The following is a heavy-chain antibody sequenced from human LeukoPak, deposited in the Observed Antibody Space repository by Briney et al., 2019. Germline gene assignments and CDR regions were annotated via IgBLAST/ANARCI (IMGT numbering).Heavy chain of an antibody. J-gene: IGHJ3*02. Sequence: SETLSLTCAVYGGSFSGYYWSWIRQPPGKGLEWIGEINHSGSTNYNPSLKSRVTISVDTSKNQFSLKLSSVTAADTAVYYCARVYGDYYGSGSYSDDAFDIWGQGTMVTVSS. V-gene: IGHV4-34*01. CDR3: ARVYGDYYGSGSYSDDAFDI. CDR2: INHSGST. D-gene: IGHD3-10*01. CDR1: GGSFSGYY.